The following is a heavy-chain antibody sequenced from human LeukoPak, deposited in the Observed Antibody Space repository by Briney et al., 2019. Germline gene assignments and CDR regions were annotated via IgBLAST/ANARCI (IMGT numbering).Heavy chain of an antibody. Sequence: GGSLRLSCAASGFSFGTYWMTWGRQAPGKGLEWVANINPDGRDKYYVDSVMGRFTISRDDAKNSLYLQMNSLSVEDTAVYYCARHWNWAFDYWGQGTLVTVSS. CDR3: ARHWNWAFDY. J-gene: IGHJ4*02. V-gene: IGHV3-7*01. D-gene: IGHD1-1*01. CDR1: GFSFGTYW. CDR2: INPDGRDK.